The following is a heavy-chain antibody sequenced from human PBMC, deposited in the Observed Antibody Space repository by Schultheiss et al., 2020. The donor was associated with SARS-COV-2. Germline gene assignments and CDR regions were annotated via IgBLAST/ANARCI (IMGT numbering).Heavy chain of an antibody. CDR1: GGSISSGGYY. Sequence: SETLSLTCTVSGGSISSGGYYWSWIRQPAGKGLEWIGRIYTSGSTNYNPSLKSRVTMSVDTSKNQFSLKLSSVTAADTAVYYCASEVIEGYCSGGSCFGAVHWFDPWGQGGLVTVSS. D-gene: IGHD2-15*01. J-gene: IGHJ5*02. CDR3: ASEVIEGYCSGGSCFGAVHWFDP. V-gene: IGHV4-61*02. CDR2: IYTSGST.